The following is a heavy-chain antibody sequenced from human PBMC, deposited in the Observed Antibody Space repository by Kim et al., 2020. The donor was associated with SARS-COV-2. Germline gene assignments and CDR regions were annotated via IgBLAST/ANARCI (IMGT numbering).Heavy chain of an antibody. V-gene: IGHV4-34*01. D-gene: IGHD3-10*01. CDR1: GGSFSGYY. Sequence: SETLSLTCAVYGGSFSGYYWSWIRQPPGKGLEWIGEINHSGSTNYNPSLKSRVTISVDTSKNQFSLKLSSVTAADTAVYYCARGRRGYGSGREYGYWGQGTLVTVSS. CDR3: ARGRRGYGSGREYGY. CDR2: INHSGST. J-gene: IGHJ4*02.